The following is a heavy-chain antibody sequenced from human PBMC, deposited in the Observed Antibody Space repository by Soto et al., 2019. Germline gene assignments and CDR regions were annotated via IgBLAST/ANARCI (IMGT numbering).Heavy chain of an antibody. J-gene: IGHJ6*02. D-gene: IGHD2-21*02. V-gene: IGHV4-59*01. CDR2: MYNTGST. CDR1: GRPISGYY. Sequence: SDTLSLTCTVSGRPISGYYWSWIRQPPGKGLEWIGYMYNTGSTVYNPSFKSRVTISVDTSKNQFSLKLNSVTAADTAVYYCARDLWGYCGTDCYPLDVWGQGTTVTVS. CDR3: ARDLWGYCGTDCYPLDV.